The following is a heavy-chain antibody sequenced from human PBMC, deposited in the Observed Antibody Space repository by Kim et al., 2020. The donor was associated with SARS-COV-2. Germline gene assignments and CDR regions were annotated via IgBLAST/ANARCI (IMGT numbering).Heavy chain of an antibody. CDR1: GGSISSYY. Sequence: SETLSLTCTVSGGSISSYYWSWIRQPPGKGLEWIGYIYYSGSTNYNPSLKSRVTISVDTSKNQFSLKLSSVTAADTAVYYCARAGYSSGWPPDGMDVWGQGTTVTVSS. V-gene: IGHV4-59*13. J-gene: IGHJ6*02. D-gene: IGHD6-19*01. CDR3: ARAGYSSGWPPDGMDV. CDR2: IYYSGST.